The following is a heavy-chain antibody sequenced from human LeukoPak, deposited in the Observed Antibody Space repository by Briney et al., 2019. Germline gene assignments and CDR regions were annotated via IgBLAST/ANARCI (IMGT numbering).Heavy chain of an antibody. CDR3: ARDNFGARDYYNGVDV. V-gene: IGHV4-59*01. Sequence: PSETLSLTCTVSGGSISSYYWSWIRQPPGKGLEWIGYIYYSGSTNYNPSLKSRVTIKGRTSKNQLYLKLSSVTAADTAVYYCARDNFGARDYYNGVDVWGPATTVTVSS. CDR1: GGSISSYY. CDR2: IYYSGST. J-gene: IGHJ6*02. D-gene: IGHD3-16*01.